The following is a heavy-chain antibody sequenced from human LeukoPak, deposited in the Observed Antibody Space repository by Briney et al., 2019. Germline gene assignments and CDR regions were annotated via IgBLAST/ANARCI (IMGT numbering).Heavy chain of an antibody. V-gene: IGHV3-7*01. Sequence: GGSLRLSCAASGFTFSSYWMSWVRQAPGKGLEWVANIKQDGSEKYYVDSVKGRFTISRDNAKNSLYLQMNSLRAEETAVYYCARDRYDYGGISESDYWGQGTLVTVSS. CDR2: IKQDGSEK. J-gene: IGHJ4*02. CDR1: GFTFSSYW. CDR3: ARDRYDYGGISESDY. D-gene: IGHD4-23*01.